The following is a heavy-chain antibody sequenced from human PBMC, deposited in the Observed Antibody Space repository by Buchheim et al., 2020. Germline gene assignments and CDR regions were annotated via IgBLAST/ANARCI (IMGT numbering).Heavy chain of an antibody. Sequence: ELQALESGGGLVQPGGSLRLSCATSGFTFSSYAMSWVRQAPGKGLEWVSAISSSSGSKYYADSVKGRFTISRDKYNKTPFLQMNRLRAEYTALYYCAKGSRWYIETHFDYWGQGTL. V-gene: IGHV3-23*01. CDR2: ISSSSGSK. D-gene: IGHD6-19*01. CDR3: AKGSRWYIETHFDY. J-gene: IGHJ4*02. CDR1: GFTFSSYA.